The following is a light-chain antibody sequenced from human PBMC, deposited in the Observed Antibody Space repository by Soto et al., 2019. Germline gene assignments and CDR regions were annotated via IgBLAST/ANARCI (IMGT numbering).Light chain of an antibody. Sequence: QSALTQPASVSGSPEQSITISCTGTSSDVGSYNLVSWYQQHPGKAPKVMIYEATKRPSGVSNRFSGSESGNTASLTISGLQAEDEADYYCCAYAGSGTVVFGGGTKLTVL. V-gene: IGLV2-23*01. CDR3: CAYAGSGTVV. J-gene: IGLJ3*02. CDR1: SSDVGSYNL. CDR2: EAT.